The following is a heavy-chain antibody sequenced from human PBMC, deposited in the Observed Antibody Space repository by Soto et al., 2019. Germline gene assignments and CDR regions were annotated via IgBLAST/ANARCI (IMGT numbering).Heavy chain of an antibody. CDR3: ARRAFGSSRSFDI. CDR2: ISDGGDLT. CDR1: GFPFSSHP. V-gene: IGHV3-23*01. D-gene: IGHD6-6*01. J-gene: IGHJ3*02. Sequence: GGSLRLSCTGSGFPFSSHPMSWVRQAPERGLEWVSGISDGGDLTYNADSVRGRFTISRDNSKNTLFLQMNSLRVEDTAVYYCARRAFGSSRSFDIWGQGTMVTVSS.